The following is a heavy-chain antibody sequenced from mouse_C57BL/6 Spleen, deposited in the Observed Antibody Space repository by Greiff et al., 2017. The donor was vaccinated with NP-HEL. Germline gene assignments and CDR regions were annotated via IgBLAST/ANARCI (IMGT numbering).Heavy chain of an antibody. Sequence: VQLQQSGPELVKPGASVKISCPASGYAFSSSWMNLVKQSPGKGLAWIGRLYPGDGDTNYNGKFKGKATLTADKSSSTAYMQLSSLTSEDSAVYFCATYGSSSGYFDVWGTGTTVTVSS. CDR2: LYPGDGDT. CDR1: GYAFSSSW. CDR3: ATYGSSSGYFDV. D-gene: IGHD1-1*01. V-gene: IGHV1-82*01. J-gene: IGHJ1*03.